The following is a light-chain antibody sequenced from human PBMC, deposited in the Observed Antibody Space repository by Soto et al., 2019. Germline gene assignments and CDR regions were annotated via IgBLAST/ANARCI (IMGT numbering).Light chain of an antibody. CDR3: QQYGSSRWT. Sequence: EIVLTQSPGTLSLSPGERATLSCRASQSVSSSYLAWYQQKPGQAPRLLIYGASSRATGIPDRLSSSGSGTDFTLTISRLEPEDFAVYYCQQYGSSRWTFGQGTKV. CDR1: QSVSSSY. CDR2: GAS. V-gene: IGKV3-20*01. J-gene: IGKJ1*01.